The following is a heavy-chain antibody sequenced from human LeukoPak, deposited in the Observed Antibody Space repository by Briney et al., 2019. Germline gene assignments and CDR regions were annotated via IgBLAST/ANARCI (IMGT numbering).Heavy chain of an antibody. CDR3: ARPRYYYDSSGYYYPSWYFDL. V-gene: IGHV4-39*01. D-gene: IGHD3-22*01. Sequence: PSETLSLTCTVSGGSISSSSYYWGWIRQPPGKGLEWIGSIYYSGSTYYNPSLKSRVTISVDTSKNQFSLKLSSVTAADTAVYYCARPRYYYDSSGYYYPSWYFDLWGRGTLVTVSS. J-gene: IGHJ2*01. CDR2: IYYSGST. CDR1: GGSISSSSYY.